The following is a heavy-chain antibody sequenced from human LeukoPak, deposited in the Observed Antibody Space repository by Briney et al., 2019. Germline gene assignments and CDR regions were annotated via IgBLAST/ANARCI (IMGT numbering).Heavy chain of an antibody. CDR1: GGSISSYY. Sequence: SSETLSLTCTVSGGSISSYYWSWIRQPPGKGLEWIGYIYYSGSTNYNPSLKSRVTISVDTSKNQFSLKLSSVTAADTAVYYCAREQRSLYYYYYYMDVGGKGTTVTISS. CDR2: IYYSGST. CDR3: AREQRSLYYYYYYMDV. J-gene: IGHJ6*03. V-gene: IGHV4-59*01.